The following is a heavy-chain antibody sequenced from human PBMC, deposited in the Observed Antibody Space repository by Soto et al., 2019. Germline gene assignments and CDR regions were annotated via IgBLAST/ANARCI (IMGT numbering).Heavy chain of an antibody. CDR2: ISGSGGST. D-gene: IGHD3-22*01. CDR1: GFTFSSYA. CDR3: SKDPTKWLSTLYYMDV. V-gene: IGHV3-23*01. J-gene: IGHJ6*03. Sequence: TWRSQRLSCAAAGFTFSSYAVSWVRQAPGKGLEWVSAISGSGGSTYYADSVKGRFTISRDNSKNTLYLQMNSLRAEDTAVYYCSKDPTKWLSTLYYMDVWGKGTTVTVSS.